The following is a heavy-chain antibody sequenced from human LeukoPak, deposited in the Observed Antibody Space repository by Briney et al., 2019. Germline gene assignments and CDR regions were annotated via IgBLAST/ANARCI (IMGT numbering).Heavy chain of an antibody. CDR2: IYSGGST. V-gene: IGHV3-53*01. CDR3: AKDEGQRYYDYVWGSYRPYYFDY. D-gene: IGHD3-16*02. J-gene: IGHJ4*02. CDR1: GFTVSSNY. Sequence: GGSLRLSCAASGFTVSSNYMSWVRQAPGKGLEWVSVIYSGGSTYYADSVKGRFTISRDNSKNTLYLQMNSLRAEDTAVYYCAKDEGQRYYDYVWGSYRPYYFDYWGQGTLVTVSS.